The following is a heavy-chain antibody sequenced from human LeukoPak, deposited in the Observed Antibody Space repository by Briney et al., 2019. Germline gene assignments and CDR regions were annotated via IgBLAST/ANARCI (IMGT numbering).Heavy chain of an antibody. CDR3: AVNYYDSSGYLDAFDI. D-gene: IGHD3-22*01. CDR1: GFTFSSYG. J-gene: IGHJ3*02. Sequence: GGSLRLSCAASGFTFSSYGMSWVRRAPGKGLEWVSAISGSGGSTCYADSVKGRFTISRDNSKNTLYLQMNSLRAEDTAVYYCAVNYYDSSGYLDAFDIWGQGTMVTVSS. CDR2: ISGSGGST. V-gene: IGHV3-23*01.